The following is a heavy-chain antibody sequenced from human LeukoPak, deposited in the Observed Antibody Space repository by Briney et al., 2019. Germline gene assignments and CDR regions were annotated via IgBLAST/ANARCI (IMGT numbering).Heavy chain of an antibody. CDR2: VNTNTGNL. CDR1: GYTFTSYA. CDR3: ARGLSVLNWNDLSRISGY. D-gene: IGHD1-1*01. V-gene: IGHV7-4-1*02. Sequence: ASVKVSCKASGYTFTSYAMNWVRQAPGQGLEWMGWVNTNTGNLTYAQGFTGRFVFSLDTSVSTAYLQISSLKAEDTAVYYCARGLSVLNWNDLSRISGYWGQGTLVTVSS. J-gene: IGHJ4*02.